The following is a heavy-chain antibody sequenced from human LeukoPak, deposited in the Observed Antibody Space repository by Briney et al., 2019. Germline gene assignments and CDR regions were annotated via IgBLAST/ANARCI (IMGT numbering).Heavy chain of an antibody. CDR1: GFTFSTYW. J-gene: IGHJ4*02. D-gene: IGHD2-15*01. CDR2: IKQDGSEK. V-gene: IGHV3-7*01. Sequence: GGSLRLSCAASGFTFSTYWMSWVRQAPGKGLEWVANIKQDGSEKYYADSVKGRFTTSRDNAKNSLYLQMNSLRAEDTAVYYCASWGYCSGGSCYRPLDYWGQGTLVTVSS. CDR3: ASWGYCSGGSCYRPLDY.